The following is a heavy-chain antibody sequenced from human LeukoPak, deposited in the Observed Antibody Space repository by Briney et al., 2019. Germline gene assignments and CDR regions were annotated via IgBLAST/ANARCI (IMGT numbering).Heavy chain of an antibody. CDR2: IYYSGST. CDR1: GGSISSSSYY. J-gene: IGHJ6*03. Sequence: SKTLSLTCTVSGGSISSSSYYWGWIRQPPGKGLEWIGSIYYSGSTYYNPSLKSRVTISVDTSKNQFSLKLSSVTAADTAVYYCARQSTTITGTAFYYYFYMDVWGKGTTVTVSS. D-gene: IGHD1-7*01. V-gene: IGHV4-39*01. CDR3: ARQSTTITGTAFYYYFYMDV.